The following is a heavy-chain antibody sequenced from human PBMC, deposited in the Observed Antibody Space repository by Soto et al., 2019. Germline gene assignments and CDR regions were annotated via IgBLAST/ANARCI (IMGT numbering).Heavy chain of an antibody. CDR3: ATAIAATGPADD. D-gene: IGHD6-13*01. CDR2: IGAYNSNT. V-gene: IGHV1-18*01. Sequence: QIHLVQSEAEVKKPGASVKVSCKASGSTFTSNGFTWVRQAPGQGLQWMGWIGAYNSNTNYARKCQGRVTMTTDTSTSTVFMELTSLTSDDTAVYYCATAIAATGPADDWGQGTLVTVSS. J-gene: IGHJ4*02. CDR1: GSTFTSNG.